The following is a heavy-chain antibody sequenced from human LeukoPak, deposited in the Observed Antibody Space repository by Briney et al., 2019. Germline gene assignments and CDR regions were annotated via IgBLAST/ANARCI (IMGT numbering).Heavy chain of an antibody. CDR2: ISSKANSYAT. J-gene: IGHJ4*02. D-gene: IGHD3-22*01. V-gene: IGHV3-73*01. CDR3: TRRDYYDSSGYYDY. Sequence: GGSLKLSCAASGFTFSGSAMHWVRQAPGKGLEWVGRISSKANSYATAYAASVKGRFTISRDNSKNTAYLQMNSLKTEDTAVYYCTRRDYYDSSGYYDYWGQGTLVTVSS. CDR1: GFTFSGSA.